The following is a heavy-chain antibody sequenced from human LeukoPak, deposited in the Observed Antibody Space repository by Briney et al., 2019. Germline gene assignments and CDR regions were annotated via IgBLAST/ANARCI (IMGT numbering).Heavy chain of an antibody. CDR1: GYTFTGYY. CDR3: ARERIGYYDSSGYAFDI. CDR2: INPNSGGT. D-gene: IGHD3-22*01. Sequence: ASVKVSCKASGYTFTGYYMHWVRQAPEQGLEWMGRINPNSGGTNYAQKFQGRVTMTRDTSISTAYMELSRLRSDDTAVYYCARERIGYYDSSGYAFDIWGQGTMVTVSS. J-gene: IGHJ3*02. V-gene: IGHV1-2*06.